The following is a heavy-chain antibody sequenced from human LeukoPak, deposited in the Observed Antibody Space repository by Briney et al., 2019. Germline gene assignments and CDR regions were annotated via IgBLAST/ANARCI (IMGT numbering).Heavy chain of an antibody. Sequence: SVKVSCKASGGTFSSYAISWVRQAPGQGLEWMGRIIPILGIANYAQKFQGRVTITADKSTSTAYMELSSLRSEDTAVYYCARSRDILTFDYWGRGTLVTVSS. V-gene: IGHV1-69*04. CDR2: IIPILGIA. CDR3: ARSRDILTFDY. D-gene: IGHD3-9*01. CDR1: GGTFSSYA. J-gene: IGHJ4*02.